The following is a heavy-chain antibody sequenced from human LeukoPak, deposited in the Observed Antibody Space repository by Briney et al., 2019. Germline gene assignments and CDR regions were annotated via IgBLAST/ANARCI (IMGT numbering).Heavy chain of an antibody. CDR2: IIPILGIA. Sequence: ASVKVSCKASGGTFSSYAISWVRQAPGQGLEWMGRIIPILGIANYAQKFQGRVTITADKSTSTAYRELSSLRSEDTAVYYCARADGNYYSHISGVLDYWGQGTVVTVSS. CDR1: GGTFSSYA. V-gene: IGHV1-69*04. J-gene: IGHJ4*02. CDR3: ARADGNYYSHISGVLDY. D-gene: IGHD3-22*01.